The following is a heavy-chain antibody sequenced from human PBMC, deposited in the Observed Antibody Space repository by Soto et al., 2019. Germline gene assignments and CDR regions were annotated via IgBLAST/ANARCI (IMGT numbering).Heavy chain of an antibody. CDR2: IYYSGST. CDR3: ARGKNLGGTTRKGGLYYGMDV. D-gene: IGHD3-16*01. J-gene: IGHJ6*02. V-gene: IGHV4-59*01. CDR1: GGSISSYY. Sequence: SETLSLTCTVSGGSISSYYWSWIRQPPGKGLEWIGYIYYSGSTNYNPSLKSRVTISVDTSKNQFSLKLSSVTAADTAVYYCARGKNLGGTTRKGGLYYGMDVWGQGTTVTVSS.